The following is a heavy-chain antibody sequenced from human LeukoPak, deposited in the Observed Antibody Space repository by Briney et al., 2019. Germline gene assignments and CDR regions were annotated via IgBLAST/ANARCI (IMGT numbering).Heavy chain of an antibody. D-gene: IGHD6-19*01. J-gene: IGHJ4*02. CDR3: AIDMAGRSRPPFDY. CDR1: GFTLSGYT. V-gene: IGHV3-21*01. Sequence: GGSLRLSCAASGFTLSGYTINWVRQAPGEGLEWCSSIDGSSRYIYYADSVTGRFTIFRDNAKNSLHLQMNSLRVEDTGVYFCAIDMAGRSRPPFDYWGQGTLVTVSS. CDR2: IDGSSRYI.